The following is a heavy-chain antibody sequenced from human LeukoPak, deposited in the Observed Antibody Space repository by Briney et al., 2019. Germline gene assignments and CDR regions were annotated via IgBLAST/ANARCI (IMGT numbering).Heavy chain of an antibody. J-gene: IGHJ6*03. V-gene: IGHV4-39*01. Sequence: TSETLSLTCTVSGGSISSSSYYWGWIRQPPGKGLEWIGSIYYSGSTYYNPSLKSRVTISVDTSKNQFSLKLSSVTAADTAVYYCARGSVQWLVHSPNYYYYMDVWGKGTTVTVSS. CDR1: GGSISSSSYY. CDR3: ARGSVQWLVHSPNYYYYMDV. D-gene: IGHD6-19*01. CDR2: IYYSGST.